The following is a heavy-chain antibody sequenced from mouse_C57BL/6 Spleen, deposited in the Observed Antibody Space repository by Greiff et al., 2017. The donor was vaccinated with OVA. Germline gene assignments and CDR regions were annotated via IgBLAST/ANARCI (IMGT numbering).Heavy chain of an antibody. CDR2: ISSGGSYT. Sequence: EVNLVESGGDLVKPGGSLKLSCAASGFTFSSYGMSWVRQTPDKRLEWVATISSGGSYTYYPDSVKGRFTISRDNAKNTLYLQMSSLKSEDTAMYYCARIGPHYAMDYWGQGTSVTVSS. J-gene: IGHJ4*01. V-gene: IGHV5-6*01. CDR1: GFTFSSYG. CDR3: ARIGPHYAMDY.